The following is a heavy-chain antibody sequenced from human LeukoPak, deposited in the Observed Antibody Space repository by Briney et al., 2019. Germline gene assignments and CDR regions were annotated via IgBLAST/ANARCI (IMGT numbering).Heavy chain of an antibody. J-gene: IGHJ5*02. Sequence: GASVKVSCKASGYTFTTYDINWVRQAAGQGLEWMGWMNPNSGNTGYGQKFQGRLTITRNASITTAYMELSSLTSDDTAVYYCARDTMAARDYWFDPWGQGTLVTVSS. CDR1: GYTFTTYD. D-gene: IGHD6-6*01. CDR2: MNPNSGNT. CDR3: ARDTMAARDYWFDP. V-gene: IGHV1-8*03.